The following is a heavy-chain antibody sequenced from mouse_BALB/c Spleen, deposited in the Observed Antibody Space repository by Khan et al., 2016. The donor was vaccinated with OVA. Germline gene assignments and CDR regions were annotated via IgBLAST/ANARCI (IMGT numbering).Heavy chain of an antibody. Sequence: QVQLKESGPGLVQPSQSLSITCTVSGFSLTSYGVHWVRQSPGKGLEWLGVIWSGGSTDYNAAFISRLIISKDNSKSQVFFKMNSLQANDTAIYXCARKGDYVHWYFDVWGAGTTVTVSS. D-gene: IGHD2-13*01. CDR3: ARKGDYVHWYFDV. V-gene: IGHV2-2*02. CDR1: GFSLTSYG. J-gene: IGHJ1*01. CDR2: IWSGGST.